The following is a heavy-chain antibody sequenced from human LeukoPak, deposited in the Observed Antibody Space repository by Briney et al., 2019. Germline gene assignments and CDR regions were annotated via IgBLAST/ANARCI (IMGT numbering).Heavy chain of an antibody. CDR3: AKGPDYYDGSGYLATFDY. CDR1: GFSFSSYG. V-gene: IGHV3-30*18. J-gene: IGHJ4*02. D-gene: IGHD3-22*01. CDR2: IAYDGSHT. Sequence: GRSLRLSCAASGFSFSSYGMHWVRQAPGKGLEWVAVIAYDGSHTYYADSVKGRFTISRDNSKNTLYLQMNSLRPEDTAVYYCAKGPDYYDGSGYLATFDYWGQGTLVTVSS.